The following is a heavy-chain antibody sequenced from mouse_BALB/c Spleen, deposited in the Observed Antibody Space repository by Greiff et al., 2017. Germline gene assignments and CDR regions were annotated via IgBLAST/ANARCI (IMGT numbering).Heavy chain of an antibody. J-gene: IGHJ3*01. CDR1: GYAFTNYL. Sequence: VKLQQSGAELVRPGTSVKVSCKASGYAFTNYLIEWVKQRPGQGLEWIGVINPGSGGTNYNEKFKGKATLTADKSSSTAYMQLSSLTSDDSAVYFCAREIAYWGQGTLVTVSA. V-gene: IGHV1-54*01. CDR2: INPGSGGT. CDR3: AREIAY.